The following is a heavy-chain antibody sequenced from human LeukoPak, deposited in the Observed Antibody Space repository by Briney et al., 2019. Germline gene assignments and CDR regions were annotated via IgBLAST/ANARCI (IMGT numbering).Heavy chain of an antibody. V-gene: IGHV3-48*04. CDR2: ISSSSSTI. CDR3: AREYSSSSGRAFDI. D-gene: IGHD6-6*01. Sequence: GGSLRLSCAASGFTISSYSMNWVRQAPGKGLEWVSYISSSSSTIYYADSVKGRFTISRDNPKNSLYPQMNSLRVEDTAVYYCAREYSSSSGRAFDIWGQGTMVTVSS. CDR1: GFTISSYS. J-gene: IGHJ3*02.